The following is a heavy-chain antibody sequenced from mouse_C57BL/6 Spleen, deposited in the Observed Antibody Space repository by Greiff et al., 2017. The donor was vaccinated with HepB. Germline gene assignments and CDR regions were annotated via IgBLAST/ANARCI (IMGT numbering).Heavy chain of an antibody. CDR2: ISYDGSN. CDR1: GYSITSGYY. CDR3: AREGSSGHVDY. Sequence: EVKLMESGPGLVKPSQSLSLTCSVTGYSITSGYYWNWIRQFPGNKLEWMGYISYDGSNNYNPSLKNRISITRDTSKNQFFLKLNSVTTEDTATYYCAREGSSGHVDYWGQGTTLTVSS. J-gene: IGHJ2*01. V-gene: IGHV3-6*01. D-gene: IGHD3-2*02.